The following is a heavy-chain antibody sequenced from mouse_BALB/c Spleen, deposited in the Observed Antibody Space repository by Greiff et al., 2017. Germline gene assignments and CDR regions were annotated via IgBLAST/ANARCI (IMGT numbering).Heavy chain of an antibody. Sequence: EVQLVESGGGLVKPGGSLKLSCAASGFTFSSYAMSWVRQTPEKRLEWVASISSGGSTYYPDSVKGRFTISRDNARNILYLQMSSLRSEDTAMYYCARGHYYGYWYFDVWGAGTTVTVSS. J-gene: IGHJ1*01. V-gene: IGHV5-6-5*01. D-gene: IGHD1-2*01. CDR2: ISSGGST. CDR3: ARGHYYGYWYFDV. CDR1: GFTFSSYA.